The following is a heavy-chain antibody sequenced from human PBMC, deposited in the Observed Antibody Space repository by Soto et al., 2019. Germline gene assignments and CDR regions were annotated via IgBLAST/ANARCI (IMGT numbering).Heavy chain of an antibody. CDR1: GYSFTSYW. CDR3: ARQAVTNYYYGMDV. CDR2: IDPSDSYT. Sequence: PGESLKISCRGSGYSFTSYWISWVRQMPGKGLEWMGRIDPSDSYTNYSPSFQGHVTISADKSISTAYLQWSSLKASDTAMYYCARQAVTNYYYGMDVWGQGTTVTVSS. D-gene: IGHD4-17*01. J-gene: IGHJ6*02. V-gene: IGHV5-10-1*01.